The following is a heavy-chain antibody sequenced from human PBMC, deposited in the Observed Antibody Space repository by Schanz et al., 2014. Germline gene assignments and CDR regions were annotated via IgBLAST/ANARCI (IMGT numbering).Heavy chain of an antibody. J-gene: IGHJ6*03. D-gene: IGHD6-19*01. CDR3: ARDHQWLARYYMDV. V-gene: IGHV3-48*01. Sequence: EVQLLESGGGLVRPGGSLRLSCAASGFGFDDYAMSWVRQAPGKGLEWVSYISSSSSTIYYADSVKGRFTISRDNPKKTLYLQMNSLRAEDTAMYYCARDHQWLARYYMDVWGKGTTVTVSS. CDR1: GFGFDDYA. CDR2: ISSSSSTI.